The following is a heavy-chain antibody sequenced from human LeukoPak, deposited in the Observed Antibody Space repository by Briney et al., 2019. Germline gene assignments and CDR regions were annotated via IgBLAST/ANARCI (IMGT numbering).Heavy chain of an antibody. V-gene: IGHV1-46*01. Sequence: ASVNVSCTASGYTFTDYYMHWVRPAPGQGLEWMGIINPSGGSTSYAQKFQGRVTMTSDTSTSTVYMELSSLRSEDTAVYYCAREVRGNGYVRAPYDYWGQGTLVTVSS. CDR1: GYTFTDYY. J-gene: IGHJ4*02. CDR2: INPSGGST. D-gene: IGHD1-1*01. CDR3: AREVRGNGYVRAPYDY.